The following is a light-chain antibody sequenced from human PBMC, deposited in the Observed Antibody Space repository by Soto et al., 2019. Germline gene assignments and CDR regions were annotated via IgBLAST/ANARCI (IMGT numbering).Light chain of an antibody. J-gene: IGKJ4*01. CDR3: QQYGSFSPIT. Sequence: DIQMTQSPSTLSASVGDRVTITCRASRSISNWLAWYQQRPGIAPKLLIFDASILQSGVPSRFSGSGSGTEFTLSISRLQTDDFATYYCQQYGSFSPITFGGGTMV. CDR1: RSISNW. V-gene: IGKV1-5*01. CDR2: DAS.